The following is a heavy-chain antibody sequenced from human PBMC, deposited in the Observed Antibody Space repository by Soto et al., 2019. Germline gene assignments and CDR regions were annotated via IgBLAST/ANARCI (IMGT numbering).Heavy chain of an antibody. J-gene: IGHJ3*02. D-gene: IGHD4-17*01. Sequence: PGGSLRLSCGASGFTFSTYAMSWVRQAPGKGLEWVSALSASGGSTYYADSVKGRSSISRDNSMNVLYLQMDFLRIEDTAVYYCAHPRGYGVFDAYDIWGQGTMVTVSS. CDR3: AHPRGYGVFDAYDI. CDR2: LSASGGST. CDR1: GFTFSTYA. V-gene: IGHV3-23*01.